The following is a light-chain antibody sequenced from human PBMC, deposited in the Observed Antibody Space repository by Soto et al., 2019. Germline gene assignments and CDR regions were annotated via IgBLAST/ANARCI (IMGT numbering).Light chain of an antibody. V-gene: IGKV3-15*01. CDR1: QRVSSN. CDR2: GAS. CDR3: QQYNNSPT. J-gene: IGKJ3*01. Sequence: EIVMTQSPATLSVSPGERATLSCRASQRVSSNLAWYQQKPGQAPRLLIYGASTRATGIPARFSGSGSGTEFTLTISSLQSEDFAVYYCQQYNNSPTFGPGTKVDIK.